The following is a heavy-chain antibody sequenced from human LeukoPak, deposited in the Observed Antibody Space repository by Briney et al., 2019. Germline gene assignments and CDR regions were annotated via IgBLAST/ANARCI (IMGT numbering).Heavy chain of an antibody. V-gene: IGHV3-23*01. Sequence: GGSLRLSCAASGFTFSSYAMSWVRQAPGKGLEWVSDISRSGGSTYYADSVKGRFTISRDNSKNTLYLQMNSLSAEDTAVYYCAITGDSYELDNWGQGKPVTVSS. CDR3: AITGDSYELDN. J-gene: IGHJ4*02. CDR2: ISRSGGST. D-gene: IGHD5-18*01. CDR1: GFTFSSYA.